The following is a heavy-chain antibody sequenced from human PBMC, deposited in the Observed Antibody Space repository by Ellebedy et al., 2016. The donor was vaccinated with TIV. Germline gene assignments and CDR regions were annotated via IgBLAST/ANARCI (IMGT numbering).Heavy chain of an antibody. D-gene: IGHD3-10*01. J-gene: IGHJ4*02. V-gene: IGHV3-66*01. Sequence: GESLKISCAASGFTVSNNYMSWVRQAPGKGLEWVSVIYSVGNTYHADSVKGRSIISRDNSKNTLYLQMNNLRGEDTAVYYCSSAPSGLFDYWGQGTLVTVSS. CDR2: IYSVGNT. CDR3: SSAPSGLFDY. CDR1: GFTVSNNY.